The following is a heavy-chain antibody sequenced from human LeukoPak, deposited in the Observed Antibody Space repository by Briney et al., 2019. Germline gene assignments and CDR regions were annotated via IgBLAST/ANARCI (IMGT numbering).Heavy chain of an antibody. J-gene: IGHJ4*02. V-gene: IGHV1-69*05. CDR2: IIPIFGTA. CDR1: GGTFSSYA. D-gene: IGHD3-3*01. CDR3: ASTYYDFWSGYPPGGYFDY. Sequence: SVKVSCKASGGTFSSYAISWVRQAPGQGLEWMGRIIPIFGTANYAQKFQGRVTITTDESTSTAYMELSSLRSEDTAVYYCASTYYDFWSGYPPGGYFDYWGQGTLVTVS.